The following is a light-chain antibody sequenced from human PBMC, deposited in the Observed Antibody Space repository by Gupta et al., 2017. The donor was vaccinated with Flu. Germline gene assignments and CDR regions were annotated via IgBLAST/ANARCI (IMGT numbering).Light chain of an antibody. J-gene: IGKJ2*01. CDR3: QQYTSFPRT. CDR1: QGISNW. V-gene: IGKV1D-16*01. Sequence: DIQMTQSPSSLSASVGDRVTITCRARQGISNWLAWYQQKPGEPPKSLIYAAYSLQSGVPSRFSGSGSGTDFTLTISSLQPEDFATYNCQQYTSFPRTFGQGTKLEIK. CDR2: AAY.